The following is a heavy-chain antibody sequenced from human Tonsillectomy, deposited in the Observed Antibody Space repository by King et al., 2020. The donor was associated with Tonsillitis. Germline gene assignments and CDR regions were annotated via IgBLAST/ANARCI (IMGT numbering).Heavy chain of an antibody. Sequence: VQLQESGPGLVKPSQTLSLICSVSGGSIRTGDFYWSWIRQPPGKGLEWIGYIYYSGTTYDNPSLQGRVSMSVDASKNQFSLKLRSGTAADTAVYYCARGEGTTGGFDYWGQGTLVTVSS. J-gene: IGHJ4*02. CDR1: GGSIRTGDFY. D-gene: IGHD1-7*01. CDR3: ARGEGTTGGFDY. V-gene: IGHV4-30-4*01. CDR2: IYYSGTT.